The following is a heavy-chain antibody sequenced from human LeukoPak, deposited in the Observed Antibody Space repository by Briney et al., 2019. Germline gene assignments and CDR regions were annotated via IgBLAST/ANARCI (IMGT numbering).Heavy chain of an antibody. CDR3: AKATVYYFAFDI. D-gene: IGHD3-22*01. CDR2: ISGSGGST. Sequence: PGGSLRLSCAASGFTFSSYAMSWVRQAPGKGLEWVSAISGSGGSTYYADSVKGRFTISRDNSKNTLYLQMNGLRAEDTAVYYCAKATVYYFAFDIWGQGTMVTVSS. J-gene: IGHJ3*02. CDR1: GFTFSSYA. V-gene: IGHV3-23*01.